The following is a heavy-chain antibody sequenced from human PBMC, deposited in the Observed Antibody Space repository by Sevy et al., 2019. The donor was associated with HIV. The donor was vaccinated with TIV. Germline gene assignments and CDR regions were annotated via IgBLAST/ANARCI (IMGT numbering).Heavy chain of an antibody. CDR2: INPGGTEE. Sequence: GGSLRLSCVASGFTFSNSWMNWVRQAPGKGLEWVANINPGGTEEFYVDSVKGRFIISRDNAKNSLFLQMNSLRAEDAAVYYCASLGETAMVPEYWGQGTLVTVSS. V-gene: IGHV3-7*01. J-gene: IGHJ4*02. D-gene: IGHD5-18*01. CDR3: ASLGETAMVPEY. CDR1: GFTFSNSW.